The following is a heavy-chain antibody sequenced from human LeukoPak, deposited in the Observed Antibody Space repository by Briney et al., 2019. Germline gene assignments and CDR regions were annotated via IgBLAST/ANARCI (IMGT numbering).Heavy chain of an antibody. CDR1: GFTFSNYA. V-gene: IGHV3-23*01. CDR3: ARRRDSGSLQHFDY. D-gene: IGHD1-26*01. Sequence: HAGGSLRLSCAASGFTFSNYAMSWVRQAPGKGLEWVSSINGRGGSTYYADSVKGRFTISRDNSKNTLYLQMNSLRAEDTAVYYCARRRDSGSLQHFDYWGQGTLVTVSS. CDR2: INGRGGST. J-gene: IGHJ4*02.